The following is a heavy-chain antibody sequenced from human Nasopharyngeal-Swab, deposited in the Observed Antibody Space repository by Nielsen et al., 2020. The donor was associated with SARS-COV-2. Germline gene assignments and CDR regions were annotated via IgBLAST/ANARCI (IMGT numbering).Heavy chain of an antibody. CDR3: ARRALAGSAMDV. Sequence: GESLKISFQVSGYSFIYYWIAWVRQMPGKGLEWMGIIYPGDSDTRYSPSFQGQVTISADRSISTAYLQWSSLKASDTAIYYCARRALAGSAMDVWGQGTTVTVSS. J-gene: IGHJ6*02. D-gene: IGHD6-19*01. CDR2: IYPGDSDT. V-gene: IGHV5-51*01. CDR1: GYSFIYYW.